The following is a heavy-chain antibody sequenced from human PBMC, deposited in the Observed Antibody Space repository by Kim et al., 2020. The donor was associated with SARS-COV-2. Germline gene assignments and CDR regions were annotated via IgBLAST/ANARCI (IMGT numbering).Heavy chain of an antibody. V-gene: IGHV4-30-4*01. CDR2: TYYSGVT. CDR3: ARTHENYDSWYDP. D-gene: IGHD3-9*01. CDR1: GGSMNRDDSC. J-gene: IGHJ5*02. Sequence: SETLSLTCSVSGGSMNRDDSCWSWIRQSPGKGLEWIGYTYYSGVTLYNPSLKSRLTISVDKPNNQSSLTLSSVTAAATAVYYCARTHENYDSWYDPWGQGTLVIVSS.